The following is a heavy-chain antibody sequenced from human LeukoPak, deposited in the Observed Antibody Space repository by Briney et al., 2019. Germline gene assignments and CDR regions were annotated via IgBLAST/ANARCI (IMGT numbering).Heavy chain of an antibody. D-gene: IGHD3-9*01. Sequence: SVKVSCKASGGTFSSYAISWVRQAPGQGLKWRGGIIPIFGTANYAQKFQGRVTITADESTSTAYMELSSLRSEDTAVYYCARSGRYSTTHFDYWGQGTLVTVSS. J-gene: IGHJ4*02. V-gene: IGHV1-69*13. CDR2: IIPIFGTA. CDR1: GGTFSSYA. CDR3: ARSGRYSTTHFDY.